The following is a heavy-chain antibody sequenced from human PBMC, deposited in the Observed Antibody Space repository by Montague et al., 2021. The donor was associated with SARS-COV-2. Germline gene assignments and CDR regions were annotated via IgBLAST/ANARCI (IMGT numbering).Heavy chain of an antibody. J-gene: IGHJ3*02. Sequence: SETLSLTCTVSGGSISSYYWSWIRQPPGKGLEWIGYIYYSGSTNYNHSLKSRVTISVDTSKNQFSLKLSSVTAADTAVYYCARGSGWTGNAFDIWGQGTMVTVSS. CDR3: ARGSGWTGNAFDI. CDR2: IYYSGST. V-gene: IGHV4-59*01. D-gene: IGHD6-19*01. CDR1: GGSISSYY.